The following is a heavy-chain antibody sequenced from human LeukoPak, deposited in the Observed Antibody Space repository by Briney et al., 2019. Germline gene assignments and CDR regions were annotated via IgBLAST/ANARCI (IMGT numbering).Heavy chain of an antibody. CDR2: ISWNSGSI. Sequence: GRSLRLSCAASGFTFDDYAMHWVRQAPGKGLEWVSGISWNSGSIGYADSVKGRFTISRDNAKNSLYLQMNSLRAEDTAVYYCARETHRGYSYGLDYWGQGTLVTVSS. V-gene: IGHV3-9*01. J-gene: IGHJ4*02. CDR3: ARETHRGYSYGLDY. CDR1: GFTFDDYA. D-gene: IGHD5-18*01.